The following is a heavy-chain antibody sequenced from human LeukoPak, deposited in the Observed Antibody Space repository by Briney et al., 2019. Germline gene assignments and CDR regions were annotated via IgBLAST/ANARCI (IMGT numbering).Heavy chain of an antibody. D-gene: IGHD2-2*01. CDR3: ARDVPSSNIVVVPAAPRDAFDI. Sequence: ASVKVSCKASGYTFTGYYMHWVRQAPGQGLEWMGWINPNSGGTNYAQKFQGRVTMTRDTSISTAYMELSRLRSDDTAVYYCARDVPSSNIVVVPAAPRDAFDIWGQGTMVTVSS. CDR2: INPNSGGT. CDR1: GYTFTGYY. J-gene: IGHJ3*02. V-gene: IGHV1-2*02.